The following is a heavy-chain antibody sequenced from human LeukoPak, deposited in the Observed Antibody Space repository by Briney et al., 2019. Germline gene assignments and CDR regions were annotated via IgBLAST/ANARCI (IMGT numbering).Heavy chain of an antibody. CDR3: AKAKDYDFWSGNDY. Sequence: PGGSLRLSCVVSGFTFSSYAMNWVRQAPGKGLEWVSYISSSGDTTYHADSVRGRFTISRDNSKNTLHQQMNSLRAEDTAVYYCAKAKDYDFWSGNDYWGQGTLVTVSS. CDR1: GFTFSSYA. J-gene: IGHJ4*02. D-gene: IGHD3-3*01. CDR2: ISSSGDTT. V-gene: IGHV3-23*01.